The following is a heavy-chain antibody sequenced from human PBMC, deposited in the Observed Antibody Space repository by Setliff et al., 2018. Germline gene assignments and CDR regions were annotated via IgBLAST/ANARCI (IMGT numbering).Heavy chain of an antibody. CDR3: ARSAVAVPGQFYFDN. Sequence: PGGSLRLSCAASGLTFGTTSMHWVRQAPGKGLEYVSAISSIMYYADSVRGRFTISRDNAKNSLYLQMSSLRAEDTAVYYCARSAVAVPGQFYFDNWGQGTQVTVSS. D-gene: IGHD6-19*01. J-gene: IGHJ4*02. CDR2: ISSIM. V-gene: IGHV3-64*04. CDR1: GLTFGTTS.